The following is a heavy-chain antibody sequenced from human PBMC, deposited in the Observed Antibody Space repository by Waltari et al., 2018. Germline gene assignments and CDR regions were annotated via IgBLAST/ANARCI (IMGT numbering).Heavy chain of an antibody. J-gene: IGHJ6*03. CDR1: GFTFSSYG. CDR2: ILYDGSNK. Sequence: QVQLVESGGGVVQPGGSLRLSCAASGFTFSSYGMHWVRQAPGKGLEWVAFILYDGSNKYYADSVKGRFTISRDNSKNTLYLQMNSLRAEDTAVYYCAKRANLAAGLYYYYMDVWGKGTTVTVSS. D-gene: IGHD2-15*01. CDR3: AKRANLAAGLYYYYMDV. V-gene: IGHV3-30*02.